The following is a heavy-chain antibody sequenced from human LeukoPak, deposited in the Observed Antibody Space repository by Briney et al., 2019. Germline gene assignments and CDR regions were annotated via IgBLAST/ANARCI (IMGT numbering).Heavy chain of an antibody. Sequence: GGSLRLSCAASGFTFSSYTIHWVRQAPGKGLEWVALISYDGINTYYADAVKGRFTISRDNGKNSLYLQMNSLRAEDTAIDYCARGGAKYGLHYFYYSGQGTLVIVSS. CDR3: ARGGAKYGLHYFYY. D-gene: IGHD1-26*01. V-gene: IGHV3-30-3*01. J-gene: IGHJ4*02. CDR1: GFTFSSYT. CDR2: ISYDGINT.